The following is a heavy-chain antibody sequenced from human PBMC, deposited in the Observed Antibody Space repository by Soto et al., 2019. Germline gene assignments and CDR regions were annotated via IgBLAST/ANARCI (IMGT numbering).Heavy chain of an antibody. V-gene: IGHV1-69*13. CDR1: GYTFTSYD. D-gene: IGHD3-22*01. J-gene: IGHJ6*02. CDR2: IIPIFGTA. Sequence: ASVKVYCKASGYTFTSYDINWVRQAPGQGLEWMGGIIPIFGTANYAQKFQGRVAITADESTSTAYMELSSLRSEDTAVYYCARGPGDSSGYSPSYYGMDVWGQGTTVTVSS. CDR3: ARGPGDSSGYSPSYYGMDV.